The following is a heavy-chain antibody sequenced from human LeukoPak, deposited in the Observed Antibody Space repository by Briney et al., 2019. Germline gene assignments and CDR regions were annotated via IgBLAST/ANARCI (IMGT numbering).Heavy chain of an antibody. Sequence: PGGSLILPCAASAFTFSSYAMSWVRQAPGKGLEWVSTISDNGDSTYYADSVKGRFAISRDNSKNTLYLQMNSLRAEDTAVYYCAKYDYGGNPNEYYFDYWGQGTLVTVSS. CDR2: ISDNGDST. CDR3: AKYDYGGNPNEYYFDY. D-gene: IGHD4-23*01. J-gene: IGHJ4*02. CDR1: AFTFSSYA. V-gene: IGHV3-23*01.